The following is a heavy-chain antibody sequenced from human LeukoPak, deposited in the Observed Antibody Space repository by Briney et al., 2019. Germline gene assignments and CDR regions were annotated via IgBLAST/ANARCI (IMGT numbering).Heavy chain of an antibody. Sequence: GASVKVSCKVSGYTLTELSMHWVRQAPGKGLEWMGGFDPEDGETIYAQKFQGRITMTEDTPTDTAYMELSSLRSEDTAVYYCATDLSSGWRRLFDYWGQGTLVTVSS. CDR2: FDPEDGET. J-gene: IGHJ4*02. V-gene: IGHV1-24*01. CDR3: ATDLSSGWRRLFDY. D-gene: IGHD6-19*01. CDR1: GYTLTELS.